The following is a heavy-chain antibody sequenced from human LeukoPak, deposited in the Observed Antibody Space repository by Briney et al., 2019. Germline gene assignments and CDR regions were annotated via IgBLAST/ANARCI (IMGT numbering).Heavy chain of an antibody. Sequence: TLSLTCAVYGGSFSGYYWSWIRQPPGKGLEWIGEINHSGSTNYNPSLKSRVTISVDTSKNQFSLKLSSVTAADTAVYYCARGPATIQDYWGQGTLVTVSS. V-gene: IGHV4-34*09. CDR2: INHSGST. D-gene: IGHD5-12*01. J-gene: IGHJ4*02. CDR3: ARGPATIQDY. CDR1: GGSFSGYY.